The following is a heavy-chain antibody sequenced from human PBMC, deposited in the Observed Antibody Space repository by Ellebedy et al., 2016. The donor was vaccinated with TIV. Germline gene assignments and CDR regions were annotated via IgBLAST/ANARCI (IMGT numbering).Heavy chain of an antibody. CDR2: ISHTGTT. D-gene: IGHD3-16*01. CDR3: ARQLWAAGLPSDAFDM. J-gene: IGHJ3*02. V-gene: IGHV4-59*08. CDR1: GGSISPYY. Sequence: GSLRLSCTVSGGSISPYYWSWFLPFPGKGLEWIGSISHTGTTKYNPSLKSRTTLSVDTSKNQVTVRLTSVTAADTAVYFCARQLWAAGLPSDAFDMWGQGTRVTVSA.